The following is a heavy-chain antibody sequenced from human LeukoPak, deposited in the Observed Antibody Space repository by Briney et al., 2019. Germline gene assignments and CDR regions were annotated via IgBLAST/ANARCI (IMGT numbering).Heavy chain of an antibody. CDR2: LSWNGATV. D-gene: IGHD3-10*01. CDR1: GFTFDDYA. CDR3: AKDIGIALRGATFEN. V-gene: IGHV3-9*01. Sequence: PGGSLRLSCAASGFTFDDYAMHWVRQAPGKGLEWVSGLSWNGATVGYADSVKGRFTISRDNTKNSLNLQMSSLKTEDTALYYCAKDIGIALRGATFENWGQGTLATVSS. J-gene: IGHJ4*02.